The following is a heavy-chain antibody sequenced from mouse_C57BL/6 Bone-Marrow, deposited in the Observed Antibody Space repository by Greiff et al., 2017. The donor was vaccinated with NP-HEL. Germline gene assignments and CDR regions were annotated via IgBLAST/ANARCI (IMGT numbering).Heavy chain of an antibody. J-gene: IGHJ1*03. CDR3: ARHGYYYGSSYDWYFDV. V-gene: IGHV1-62-2*01. CDR1: GYTFTEYT. D-gene: IGHD1-1*01. CDR2: FYPGSGSI. Sequence: VKVVESGAELVKPGASVKLSCKASGYTFTEYTIHWVKQRSGQGLEWIGWFYPGSGSIKYNEKFKDKATLTADKSSSTVYMELSRLTSEDSAVYFCARHGYYYGSSYDWYFDVWGTGTTVTVSS.